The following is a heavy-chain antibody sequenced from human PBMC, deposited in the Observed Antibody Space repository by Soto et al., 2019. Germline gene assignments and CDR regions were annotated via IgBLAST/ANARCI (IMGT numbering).Heavy chain of an antibody. Sequence: QVQLVQSGAEVKKPGSSVKVSCKASGGTFSSYTISWVRQAPGQGLEWMGRIIPILGIANYAQKFQGRVTITADKSTSTDYMELSSLRSEDTAVYYCARSVVVVPAAMQDNWFDPWGQGTLVTVSS. V-gene: IGHV1-69*02. J-gene: IGHJ5*02. CDR2: IIPILGIA. CDR3: ARSVVVVPAAMQDNWFDP. D-gene: IGHD2-2*01. CDR1: GGTFSSYT.